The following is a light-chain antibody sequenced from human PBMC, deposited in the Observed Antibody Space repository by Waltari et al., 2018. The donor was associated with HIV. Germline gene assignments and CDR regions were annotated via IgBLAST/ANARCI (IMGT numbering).Light chain of an antibody. CDR2: STN. CDR1: SSNIGSNT. CDR3: AAWDDSLRGYV. J-gene: IGLJ1*01. Sequence: QSVLTQPPSASGIPGQRVTISCSGSSSNIGSNTVNWYQQVPGTAPKLLIYSTNQQPSGVPDRFSGSKSGTSASLAISGLQSEDEADYYCAAWDDSLRGYVFGAGTKVTGL. V-gene: IGLV1-44*01.